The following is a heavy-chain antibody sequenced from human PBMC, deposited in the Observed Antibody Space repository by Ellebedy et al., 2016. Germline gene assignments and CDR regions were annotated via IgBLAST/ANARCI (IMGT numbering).Heavy chain of an antibody. D-gene: IGHD2-8*01. CDR1: GYTFTTFS. CDR2: VNTFSGNT. CDR3: ARELMVYAIHYYYYGMDV. Sequence: ASVKVSCXASGYTFTTFSITWVRQVPGQGLEWMGFVNTFSGNTKFAQKFQGRVSMTTDSSTHTAYMDLRSLRSEDTAVYYCARELMVYAIHYYYYGMDVWGQGTTVTVSS. J-gene: IGHJ6*02. V-gene: IGHV1-18*04.